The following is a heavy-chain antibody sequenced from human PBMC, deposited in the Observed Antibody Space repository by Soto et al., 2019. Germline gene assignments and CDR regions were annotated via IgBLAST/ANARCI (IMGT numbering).Heavy chain of an antibody. V-gene: IGHV3-23*01. CDR3: AKENNYGMDV. J-gene: IGHJ6*02. Sequence: GRFTISRDNSKNTLYLQMNSLRAEDTAVYYCAKENNYGMDVWGQGNTVTVSS.